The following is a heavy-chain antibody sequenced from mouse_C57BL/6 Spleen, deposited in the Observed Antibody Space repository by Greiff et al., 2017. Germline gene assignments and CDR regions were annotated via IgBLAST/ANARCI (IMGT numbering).Heavy chain of an antibody. Sequence: VQLKQPGTELVKPGASVKLSCKASGYTFTSYWMHWVKQRPGQGLEWIGNINPSNGGTNYNEKFKSKATLTVDKSSSTAYMQLSSLTSEDSAVYYCARWGGSNQYFDYWGQGTTLTVSS. CDR1: GYTFTSYW. J-gene: IGHJ2*01. CDR3: ARWGGSNQYFDY. CDR2: INPSNGGT. D-gene: IGHD2-5*01. V-gene: IGHV1-53*01.